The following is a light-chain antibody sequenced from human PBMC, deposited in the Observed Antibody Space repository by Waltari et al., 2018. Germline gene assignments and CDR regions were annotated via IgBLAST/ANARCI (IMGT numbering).Light chain of an antibody. Sequence: QSVLTQPPSVSAAPGQRVPISCTGSSSNIGAGYAVHWYQQLPGPAPKLLIYGNTNRPSGVPDRFSGSKSGTSASLAIPGLQAEDEADYYCQCYDSSLSGLVFGGGTKLTVL. J-gene: IGLJ3*02. CDR1: SSNIGAGYA. CDR3: QCYDSSLSGLV. V-gene: IGLV1-40*01. CDR2: GNT.